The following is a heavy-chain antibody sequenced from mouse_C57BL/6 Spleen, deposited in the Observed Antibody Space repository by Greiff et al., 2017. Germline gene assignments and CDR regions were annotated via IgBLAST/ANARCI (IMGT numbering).Heavy chain of an antibody. V-gene: IGHV2-2*01. CDR2: SGGSI. D-gene: IGHD2-2*01. Sequence: SGGSIDYNAAFISRLSISKDNSKSQVFIKMSSLQADDTAIYYCARESLMVTAYYFDYWGQGTTLTVSS. J-gene: IGHJ2*01. CDR3: ARESLMVTAYYFDY.